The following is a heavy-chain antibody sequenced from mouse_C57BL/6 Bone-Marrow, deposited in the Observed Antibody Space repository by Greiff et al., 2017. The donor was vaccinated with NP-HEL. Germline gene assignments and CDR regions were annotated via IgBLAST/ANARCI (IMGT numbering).Heavy chain of an antibody. D-gene: IGHD1-1*01. V-gene: IGHV1-64*01. Sequence: QVQLKQSGAELVKPGASVKLSCKASGYTFTSYWMHWVKQRPGQGLEWIGMIHPNSGSTNYNEKFKSKATLTVDKSSSTAYMQLSSLTSEDSAVYYCARGGYGSSLFDYWGQGTTLTVSS. CDR3: ARGGYGSSLFDY. CDR2: IHPNSGST. CDR1: GYTFTSYW. J-gene: IGHJ2*01.